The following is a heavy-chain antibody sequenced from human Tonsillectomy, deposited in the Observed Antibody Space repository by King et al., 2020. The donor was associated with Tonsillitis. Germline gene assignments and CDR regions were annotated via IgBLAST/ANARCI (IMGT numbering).Heavy chain of an antibody. CDR1: GGSISSSNW. CDR3: ASAYYDFWRGHRTMDV. CDR2: IYHSGST. Sequence: VQLQESGPGLVKPSGTLSLTCAVSGGSISSSNWWSWVRQPPGKGLEWIGEIYHSGSTNYNPSLKSRVTISVDKSKNQFSLKVSSVTAADTAVYYCASAYYDFWRGHRTMDVWGQGTTVTVSS. J-gene: IGHJ6*02. V-gene: IGHV4-4*02. D-gene: IGHD3-3*01.